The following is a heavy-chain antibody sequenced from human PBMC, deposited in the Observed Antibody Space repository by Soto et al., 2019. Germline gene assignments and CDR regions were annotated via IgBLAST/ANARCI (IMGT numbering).Heavy chain of an antibody. Sequence: SVKVSCKASGGTFSSYAISWVRQAPGQGLEWMGGIIPIFGTANYAQKFQGRVTITADESTSTAYMELSSLRSEDTAVYYCAGLYCITMVRRVNITATLTANYYYYGMDVWGQGTTVTVSS. D-gene: IGHD3-10*01. J-gene: IGHJ6*02. CDR1: GGTFSSYA. V-gene: IGHV1-69*13. CDR2: IIPIFGTA. CDR3: AGLYCITMVRRVNITATLTANYYYYGMDV.